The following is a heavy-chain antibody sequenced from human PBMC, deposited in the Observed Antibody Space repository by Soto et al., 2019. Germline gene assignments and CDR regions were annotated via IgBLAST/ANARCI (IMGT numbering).Heavy chain of an antibody. CDR1: GFNFSSYS. J-gene: IGHJ4*02. D-gene: IGHD5-18*01. V-gene: IGHV3-21*01. Sequence: PGGSLRLSCTASGFNFSSYSMNWVRQAPGKGLEWVSSISSSSSYIYYADSVKGRFTISRDNAKNSLYLQMNSLRAEDTAVYYYARDQPGYSYGYGLGYWGQGTLVTVSS. CDR2: ISSSSSYI. CDR3: ARDQPGYSYGYGLGY.